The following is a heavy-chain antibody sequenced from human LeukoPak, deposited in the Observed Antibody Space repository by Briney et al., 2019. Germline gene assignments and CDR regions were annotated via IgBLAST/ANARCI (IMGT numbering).Heavy chain of an antibody. V-gene: IGHV3-21*01. D-gene: IGHD3-22*01. CDR2: ISGDSRYV. Sequence: PGGSLRLSCAASGFTFSNCYMSWVRQAPGRGLEWVSSISGDSRYVYYTDSMKDRVTISRDNARDSLYLQMNRLRADDTAVYYCARAYESSGYYWRIFDYWGQGALVTVSS. CDR1: GFTFSNCY. J-gene: IGHJ4*02. CDR3: ARAYESSGYYWRIFDY.